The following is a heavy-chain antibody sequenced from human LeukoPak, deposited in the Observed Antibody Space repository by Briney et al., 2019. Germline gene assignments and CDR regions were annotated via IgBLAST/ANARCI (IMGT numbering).Heavy chain of an antibody. CDR1: GYSINSGSY. CDR3: ARLVGARSQADY. Sequence: PSETLSLTWAVSGYSINSGSYWAWIRQPPGKGLEWFGSTYHSGSTYYNPSLKSRVTISVDTSKNQFSLRLSSVTAADTAVYYCARLVGARSQADYWGQGTLVTVSS. D-gene: IGHD1-26*01. V-gene: IGHV4-38-2*01. J-gene: IGHJ4*02. CDR2: TYHSGST.